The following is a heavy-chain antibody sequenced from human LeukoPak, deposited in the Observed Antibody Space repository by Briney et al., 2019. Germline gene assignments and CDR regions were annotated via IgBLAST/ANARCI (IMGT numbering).Heavy chain of an antibody. CDR3: ARGRGAGATRRNWFDP. D-gene: IGHD1-26*01. Sequence: GASVKVSCKASGYTFTSYDINWVRQATGQGLEWMGWMNPNSGNTGYAQKFQGRVTMTRNTSISTAYMELSSLRSEDTAVYYCARGRGAGATRRNWFDPWGQGTLVTVSS. V-gene: IGHV1-8*01. J-gene: IGHJ5*02. CDR2: MNPNSGNT. CDR1: GYTFTSYD.